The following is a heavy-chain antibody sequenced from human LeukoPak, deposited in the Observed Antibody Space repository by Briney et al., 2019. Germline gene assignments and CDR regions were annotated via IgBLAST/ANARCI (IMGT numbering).Heavy chain of an antibody. Sequence: SETLSLTCTVSGGSISSSSAYWAWIRQPPGKGLEWIGTIYYSGSTYYNPSPESRVTISIETSKNQFSLKLSSVTAADTAVYYCARHSRSGYSGYENAFDIWGQGTMVTVSS. CDR1: GGSISSSSAY. CDR3: ARHSRSGYSGYENAFDI. J-gene: IGHJ3*02. CDR2: IYYSGST. V-gene: IGHV4-39*01. D-gene: IGHD5-12*01.